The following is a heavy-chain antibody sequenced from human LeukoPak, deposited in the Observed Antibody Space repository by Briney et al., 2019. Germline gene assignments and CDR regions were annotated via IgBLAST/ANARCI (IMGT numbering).Heavy chain of an antibody. V-gene: IGHV4-59*11. CDR1: GGSISSHY. CDR2: IYYSGST. J-gene: IGHJ3*02. Sequence: SETLSLTCTVSGGSISSHYWSWIRQPPGKGLEWIGYIYYSGSTNYNPSLKSRVTISADTSKNQFSLKLSSVTAADTAVYYCAMEGSDHDAFDIWGQGTMVTVSS. CDR3: AMEGSDHDAFDI. D-gene: IGHD3-10*01.